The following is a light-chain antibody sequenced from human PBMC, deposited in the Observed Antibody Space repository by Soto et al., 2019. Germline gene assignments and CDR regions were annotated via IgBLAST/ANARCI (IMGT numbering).Light chain of an antibody. Sequence: DTQMTQSPSYLSASVGDRISITCWASQTASNYVNWYQQKPGKAPTLLISATSTLQSGVPSRLRGSGSGTDFTLTITSLQPEDFATYYCQQTYTTPRTFGQGTKVAIK. CDR1: QTASNY. V-gene: IGKV1-39*01. J-gene: IGKJ1*01. CDR2: ATS. CDR3: QQTYTTPRT.